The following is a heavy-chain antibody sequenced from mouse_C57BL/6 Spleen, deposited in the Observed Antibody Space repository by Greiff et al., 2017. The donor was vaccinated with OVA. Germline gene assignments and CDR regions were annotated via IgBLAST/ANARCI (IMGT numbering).Heavy chain of an antibody. V-gene: IGHV1-26*01. CDR1: GYTFTDYY. J-gene: IGHJ3*01. CDR3: ARSLYGSSSAWFAY. D-gene: IGHD1-1*01. CDR2: INPNNGGT. Sequence: EVQLQQSGPELVKPGASVKISCKASGYTFTDYYMNWVKQSHGKSLEWIGDINPNNGGTSYNQKFKGKAPLTVDKSSSTAYMELRSLTSEDSAVYYCARSLYGSSSAWFAYWGQGTLVTVSA.